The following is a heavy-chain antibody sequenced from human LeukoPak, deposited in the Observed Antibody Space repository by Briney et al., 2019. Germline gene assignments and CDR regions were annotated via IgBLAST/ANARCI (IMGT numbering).Heavy chain of an antibody. CDR1: GGSFSGYY. V-gene: IGHV4-34*01. CDR3: ARTPWFGEFDWFDP. J-gene: IGHJ5*02. D-gene: IGHD3-10*01. CDR2: INHSGST. Sequence: SETLSLTCAVYGGSFSGYYWSWIRQPPGKGLEWIGEINHSGSTNYNPSLKSRVTISVDTSKNQFSLKLSSVTAADTAVYSCARTPWFGEFDWFDPWGQGTLVTVSS.